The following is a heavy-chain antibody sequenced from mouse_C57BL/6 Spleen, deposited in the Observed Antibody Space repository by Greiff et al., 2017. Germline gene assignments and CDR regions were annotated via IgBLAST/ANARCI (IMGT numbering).Heavy chain of an antibody. V-gene: IGHV1-82*01. CDR1: GYAFSSSW. Sequence: QVQLKESGPELVKPGASVKISCKASGYAFSSSWMNWVKQRPGKGLEWIGRIYPGDGDTTYNGKFKGKATLTADKSSSTAYMQLSSLTAEDSAVYFCARQIYYEYTYARDYWGKGTSVTVSA. J-gene: IGHJ4*01. D-gene: IGHD2-4*01. CDR3: ARQIYYEYTYARDY. CDR2: IYPGDGDT.